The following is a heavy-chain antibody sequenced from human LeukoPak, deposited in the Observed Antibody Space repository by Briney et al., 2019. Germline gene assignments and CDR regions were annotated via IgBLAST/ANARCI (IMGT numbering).Heavy chain of an antibody. J-gene: IGHJ4*02. CDR1: GFTFSSYG. CDR2: ISYDGSDK. D-gene: IGHD5-12*01. Sequence: GGSLGLSCAASGFTFSSYGMHWVRQAPGKGLEWVAVISYDGSDKYYADSVKGRFTISRDNSKNTLYLQTNSLRAEDTAVYFCARDVGAYSGYDPYFDYWGQGALVTVSS. CDR3: ARDVGAYSGYDPYFDY. V-gene: IGHV3-30*03.